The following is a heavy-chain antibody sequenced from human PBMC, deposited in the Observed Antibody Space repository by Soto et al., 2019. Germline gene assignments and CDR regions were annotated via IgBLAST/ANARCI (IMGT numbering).Heavy chain of an antibody. Sequence: EVQLAESGGGLVLTGGSLRLSCAASGFSFVSYWMHWVRQVPGEGLAWVSRINGNADNSDYADSVKGRFTISSDNAMNRLYLQMDSLRADDTGVYYCVRDFRGAVAGSEFDHWGQGTLVTVPS. D-gene: IGHD6-19*01. J-gene: IGHJ4*02. CDR2: INGNADNS. V-gene: IGHV3-74*01. CDR1: GFSFVSYW. CDR3: VRDFRGAVAGSEFDH.